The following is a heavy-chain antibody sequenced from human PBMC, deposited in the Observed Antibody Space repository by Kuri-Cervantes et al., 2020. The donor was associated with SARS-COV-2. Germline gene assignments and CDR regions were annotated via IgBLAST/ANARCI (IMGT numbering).Heavy chain of an antibody. CDR3: ARATSGFSGYSSGDAFDI. Sequence: GESLKISCAASGFTFSSYDMHWVRQATGKGLEWVSAIGTAGDTYYPGSVKGRFTISRENAKNSLYLQMNSLRAGDTAVYYCARATSGFSGYSSGDAFDIWGQGTMVTVSS. D-gene: IGHD6-25*01. V-gene: IGHV3-13*01. J-gene: IGHJ3*02. CDR1: GFTFSSYD. CDR2: IGTAGDT.